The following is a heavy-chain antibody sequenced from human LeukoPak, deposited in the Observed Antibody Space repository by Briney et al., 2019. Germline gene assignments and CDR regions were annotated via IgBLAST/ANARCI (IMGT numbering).Heavy chain of an antibody. D-gene: IGHD3-3*01. CDR2: IKQDGSEK. V-gene: IGHV3-7*01. CDR1: GFTFSSYW. Sequence: GGSLRLTCAASGFTFSSYWMSWARQAPGKGLEWVANIKQDGSEKYYVDSVKGRFTISRDNAKNSLYLQMNSLRAEDTAVYYCARDRRIFGVITIPGWFDPWGQGTLVTVSS. J-gene: IGHJ5*02. CDR3: ARDRRIFGVITIPGWFDP.